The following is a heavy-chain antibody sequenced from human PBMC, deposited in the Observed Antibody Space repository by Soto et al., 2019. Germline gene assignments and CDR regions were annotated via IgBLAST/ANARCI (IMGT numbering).Heavy chain of an antibody. D-gene: IGHD3-22*01. CDR1: GGSISSYY. CDR2: IYYSGST. V-gene: IGHV4-59*01. J-gene: IGHJ5*02. Sequence: KSSETLSLTCTVSGGSISSYYWSWIRQPPGKGLEWIGYIYYSGSTNYNPSLKSRVTISVDTSKNQFSLKLSSVTAADTAVYYCARDRWPLNYYDSSGHYRNWFDPWGQGTLVTVSS. CDR3: ARDRWPLNYYDSSGHYRNWFDP.